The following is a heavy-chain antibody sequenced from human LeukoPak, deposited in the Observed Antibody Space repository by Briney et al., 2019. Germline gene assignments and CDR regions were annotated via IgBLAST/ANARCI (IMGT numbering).Heavy chain of an antibody. D-gene: IGHD5-18*01. CDR1: GFTFSSYG. Sequence: GRSLRLSCAASGFTFSSYGMHWVRQAPGKGLEWVAVISYDGSNKYYADSVKGRFTISRDNSKNTLYLQMNSLRAEDTAVYYCVFNLWIQSPHAFDIWGQGTMVTVSS. J-gene: IGHJ3*02. CDR2: ISYDGSNK. V-gene: IGHV3-30*03. CDR3: VFNLWIQSPHAFDI.